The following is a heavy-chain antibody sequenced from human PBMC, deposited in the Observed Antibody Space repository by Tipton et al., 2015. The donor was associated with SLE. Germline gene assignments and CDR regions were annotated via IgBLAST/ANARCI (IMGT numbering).Heavy chain of an antibody. Sequence: TLSLTCAVSGGSISNSNWWSWVRQPPGKGLEWIGEIYYSGSPYYNPSLKSRVTISVNTSKNQFSLRLSSVTAADTAMFYCASGTLEWSHEPDYWGQGTLVTVSS. D-gene: IGHD3-3*01. CDR3: ASGTLEWSHEPDY. CDR2: IYYSGSP. CDR1: GGSISNSNW. V-gene: IGHV4-4*02. J-gene: IGHJ4*02.